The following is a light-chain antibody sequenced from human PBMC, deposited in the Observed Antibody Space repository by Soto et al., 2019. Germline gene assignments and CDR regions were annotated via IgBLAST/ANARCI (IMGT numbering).Light chain of an antibody. CDR3: QVWEATGDQVV. CDR1: TVGSRS. J-gene: IGLJ2*01. Sequence: SYELTQPPSVSVAPGETARISCGGNTVGSRSVHWYQQKPGQAHFLVIYYDSDRPSGIPERFSGSNSGNTATLIISRVEAGDEADYYCQVWEATGDQVVFGGGTKLTVL. CDR2: YDS. V-gene: IGLV3-21*01.